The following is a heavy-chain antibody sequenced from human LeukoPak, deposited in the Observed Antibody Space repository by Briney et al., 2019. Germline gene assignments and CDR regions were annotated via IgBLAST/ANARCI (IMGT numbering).Heavy chain of an antibody. CDR2: ISGSGGST. CDR1: GFTFSSYA. CDR3: AKGAHTTVAGTSWYFDL. Sequence: GGSLRLSCAASGFTFSSYAMSWVRQAPGKGLEWVSAISGSGGSTYFADSVKGRFSISRDNSKNTLYLQMNSLRAEDTAVYYCAKGAHTTVAGTSWYFDLWGRGTLVTVSS. J-gene: IGHJ2*01. D-gene: IGHD6-19*01. V-gene: IGHV3-23*01.